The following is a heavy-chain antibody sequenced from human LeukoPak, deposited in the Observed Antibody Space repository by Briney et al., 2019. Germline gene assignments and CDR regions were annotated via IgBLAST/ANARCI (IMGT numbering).Heavy chain of an antibody. D-gene: IGHD6-13*01. CDR1: GFTFSSHN. V-gene: IGHV3-23*01. CDR3: AKEGRIAAGTGDYFDY. Sequence: GGSLRLSCTASGFTFSSHNMSWVRQAPGKGLEGVSGISANGDTTKYADSVKGRFTISRDNAKNTVLLQMNSLRADDTAVYYCAKEGRIAAGTGDYFDYWGQGTLVTVSS. J-gene: IGHJ4*02. CDR2: ISANGDTT.